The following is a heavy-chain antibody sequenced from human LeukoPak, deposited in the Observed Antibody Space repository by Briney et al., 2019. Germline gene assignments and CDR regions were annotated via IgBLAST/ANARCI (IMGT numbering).Heavy chain of an antibody. CDR3: AREWGYCSGGSCYDAFDI. CDR2: ISAYNGNT. CDR1: GYTFTSYG. D-gene: IGHD2-15*01. Sequence: ASVKVSCKASGYTFTSYGISRVRQAPGQGLEWMGWISAYNGNTNYAQKLQGRVTMTTDTSTSTAYMELRSLRSDDTAVYYCAREWGYCSGGSCYDAFDIWGQGTMVTVSS. J-gene: IGHJ3*02. V-gene: IGHV1-18*01.